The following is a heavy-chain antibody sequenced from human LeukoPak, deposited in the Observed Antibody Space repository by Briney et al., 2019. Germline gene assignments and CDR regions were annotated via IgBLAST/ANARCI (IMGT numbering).Heavy chain of an antibody. J-gene: IGHJ4*02. CDR3: ARDIGHFMGLFDY. V-gene: IGHV3-21*01. CDR2: ISSSCSYI. CDR1: GFTLSSYG. Sequence: GGTLRLSCAASGFTLSSYGMSWVRQAPGKGLEWISSISSSCSYIYYADSVKGRFTISRDNAKNSLYLQMNSLRAEDTAVYYCARDIGHFMGLFDYWGQGTLVTVSS. D-gene: IGHD3-3*02.